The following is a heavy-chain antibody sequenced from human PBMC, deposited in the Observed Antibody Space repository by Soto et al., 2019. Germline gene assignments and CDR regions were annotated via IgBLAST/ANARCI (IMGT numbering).Heavy chain of an antibody. CDR3: ARHYDILTGYYVFDY. CDR1: GGSISSSSYY. CDR2: IYYSGST. D-gene: IGHD3-9*01. J-gene: IGHJ4*02. Sequence: QLQLQESGPGLVKPSETLSLTCTVSGGSISSSSYYWGWIRQPPGKGLEWIGSIYYSGSTYYNPSLKSRVTISVDTSKNQFSLKLSSVTAADTAVYYCARHYDILTGYYVFDYWGQGTLVTVSS. V-gene: IGHV4-39*01.